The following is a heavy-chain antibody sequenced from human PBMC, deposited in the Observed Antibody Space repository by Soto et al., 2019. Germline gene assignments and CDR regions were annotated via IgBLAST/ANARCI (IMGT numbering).Heavy chain of an antibody. CDR1: GYIYNYYG. D-gene: IGHD3-22*01. CDR3: ARHDSADPFLDN. Sequence: QVQLEQSGAEVKKPGGSVKVSCKASGYIYNYYGIGWVRQAPGQGLEWMGWISPYNGSTNSAQKFQGRVTMTTDTSTHTAYMELRSLRSDDTAVYYCARHDSADPFLDNWGQGTLVTVSS. V-gene: IGHV1-18*01. CDR2: ISPYNGST. J-gene: IGHJ4*02.